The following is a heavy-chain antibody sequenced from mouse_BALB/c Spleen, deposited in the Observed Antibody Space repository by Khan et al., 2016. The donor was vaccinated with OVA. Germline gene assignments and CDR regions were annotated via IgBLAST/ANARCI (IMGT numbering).Heavy chain of an antibody. CDR3: AREDYYGNYPFPY. D-gene: IGHD2-1*01. Sequence: EVQLQESGPGLVKPSQSLSLTCTVTGYSITSVYAWNWIRQFPGNKLECMGYINYSGNTRFNPSFKSRTSITRDTSKNQFFLQLSSVTTEDTATYYDAREDYYGNYPFPYWGQGTLVTVSA. CDR2: INYSGNT. V-gene: IGHV3-2*02. CDR1: GYSITSVYA. J-gene: IGHJ3*01.